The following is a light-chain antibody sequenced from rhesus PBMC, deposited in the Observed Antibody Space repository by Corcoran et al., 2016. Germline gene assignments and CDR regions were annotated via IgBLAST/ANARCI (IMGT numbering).Light chain of an antibody. CDR3: QHSYGTPPT. CDR2: KAS. CDR1: ENVNNY. V-gene: IGKV1-74*01. J-gene: IGKJ1*01. Sequence: DIQMTQSPSSLSASVGDRVTITCRTSENVNNYLNWYQQKPGKAPKLLIYKASTLQTGVPSRFSGRGSGTDYTFPISSLQSEDVATYSCQHSYGTPPTFGQGTKVEMK.